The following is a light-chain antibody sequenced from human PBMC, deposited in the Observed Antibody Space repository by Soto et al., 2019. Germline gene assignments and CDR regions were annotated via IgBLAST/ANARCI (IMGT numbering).Light chain of an antibody. CDR1: NSDVGSYNL. CDR3: SSYTSSSTQV. Sequence: QSALTQPASVSGSPRQSITISCTGTNSDVGSYNLVSWFQQHPGKAPKLVIYEVTKRPSGVSDRFSGSKSGNTASLTISGLQAEDEADYYCSSYTSSSTQVFGTGTKVTVL. V-gene: IGLV2-14*02. CDR2: EVT. J-gene: IGLJ1*01.